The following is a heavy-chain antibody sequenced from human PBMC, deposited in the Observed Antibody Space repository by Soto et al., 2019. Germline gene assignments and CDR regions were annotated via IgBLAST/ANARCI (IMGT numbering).Heavy chain of an antibody. CDR3: ARAVAAAANYYYGMDV. V-gene: IGHV3-53*04. Sequence: EVQLVESGGGLVQPGGSLRLSCAASGFTVSSNYMSWVRQAPGKGLEWVSVIYSGGSTYYADSVKGRFTISRHNSKNTLHLQMNSLRAEDTAVYYCARAVAAAANYYYGMDVWGQGTTVTVSS. J-gene: IGHJ6*02. D-gene: IGHD6-13*01. CDR1: GFTVSSNY. CDR2: IYSGGST.